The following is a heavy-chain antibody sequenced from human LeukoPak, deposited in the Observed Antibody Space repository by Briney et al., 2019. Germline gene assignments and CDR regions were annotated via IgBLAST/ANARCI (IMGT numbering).Heavy chain of an antibody. J-gene: IGHJ4*02. CDR1: GFTFSSYA. D-gene: IGHD3-10*01. V-gene: IGHV3-23*01. CDR2: ISGSGGST. Sequence: GGSLRLSCAASGFTFSSYAMSWVRQAPGKGLEWVSAISGSGGSTYYAASVKGRFIISSDNSKNMLYLQMTSMRADDTAVYYCAKAPPGRGMVWGVIWGQGTLVTVSS. CDR3: AKAPPGRGMVWGVI.